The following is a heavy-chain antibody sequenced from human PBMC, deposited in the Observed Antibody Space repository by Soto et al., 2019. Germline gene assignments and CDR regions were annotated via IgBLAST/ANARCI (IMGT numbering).Heavy chain of an antibody. CDR2: INPSSGGA. D-gene: IGHD5-18*01. Sequence: ASVKVSCKATGYTFTVYYLHGVLQAPGQGLEWMGWINPSSGGANIAQKFQGWVTMTRDTSIDTAYMELTRLRSDDTAVYYCARDAAMGDYYHYGMDVWGQGTPVTV. CDR1: GYTFTVYY. J-gene: IGHJ6*02. CDR3: ARDAAMGDYYHYGMDV. V-gene: IGHV1-2*04.